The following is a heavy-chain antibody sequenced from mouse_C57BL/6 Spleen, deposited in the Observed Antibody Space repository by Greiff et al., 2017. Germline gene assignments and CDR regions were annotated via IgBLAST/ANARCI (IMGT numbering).Heavy chain of an antibody. Sequence: VKLQESGAELVKPGASVKLSCKASGYTFTSYWMQWVKQRPGQGLEWIGEIDPSDSYTNYNQKFKGKATLTVDTSSSTAYMQLSSLTSEDSAVYYCARGLRPEGFAYWGQGTLVTVSA. V-gene: IGHV1-50*01. CDR2: IDPSDSYT. J-gene: IGHJ3*01. D-gene: IGHD1-2*01. CDR1: GYTFTSYW. CDR3: ARGLRPEGFAY.